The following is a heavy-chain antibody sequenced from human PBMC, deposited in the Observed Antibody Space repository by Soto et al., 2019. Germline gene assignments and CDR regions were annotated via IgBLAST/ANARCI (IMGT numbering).Heavy chain of an antibody. D-gene: IGHD2-2*01. CDR3: ARDIVVVPAARGHYYYGMDV. J-gene: IGHJ6*02. V-gene: IGHV1-3*01. CDR2: INAGNGNT. Sequence: QVQLVQSGAEVKKPGASVKVSCKASGYTFTSYAMHWVRQAPGQRLEWMGWINAGNGNTKYSQKFQGRVTITRDTSASTAYMELSRLRSEDTAVYYCARDIVVVPAARGHYYYGMDVWGQGTTVTVSS. CDR1: GYTFTSYA.